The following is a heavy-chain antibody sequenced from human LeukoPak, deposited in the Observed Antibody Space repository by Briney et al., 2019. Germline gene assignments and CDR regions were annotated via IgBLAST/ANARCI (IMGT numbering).Heavy chain of an antibody. CDR1: GGSVSSGSDY. J-gene: IGHJ4*02. CDR2: IYYSGST. V-gene: IGHV4-61*01. Sequence: SETLSLTCTVSGGSVSSGSDYWSWIRQPPGKGLEWIGYIYYSGSTNYNPSLKSRVTISVDTSKNQFSLKLSSVTAADTAVYYCARDHGSGSYYPVWGQGTLVTVSS. CDR3: ARDHGSGSYYPV. D-gene: IGHD3-10*01.